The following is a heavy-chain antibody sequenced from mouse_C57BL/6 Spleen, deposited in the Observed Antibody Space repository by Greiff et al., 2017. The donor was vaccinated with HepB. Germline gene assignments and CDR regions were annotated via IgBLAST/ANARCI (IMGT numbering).Heavy chain of an antibody. CDR2: INPYNGDT. Sequence: EVKLEESGPELVKPGDSVKISCKASGYSFTGYFMNWVMQSHGKSLEWIGRINPYNGDTFYNQKFKGKATLTVDKSSSTAHMELRSLTSEDSAVYYCAREGATVAPAYWGQGTLVTVSA. CDR1: GYSFTGYF. J-gene: IGHJ3*01. CDR3: AREGATVAPAY. V-gene: IGHV1-20*01. D-gene: IGHD1-1*01.